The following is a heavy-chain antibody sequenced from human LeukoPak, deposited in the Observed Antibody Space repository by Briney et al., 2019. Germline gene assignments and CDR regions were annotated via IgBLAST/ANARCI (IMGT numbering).Heavy chain of an antibody. CDR2: IIPIFGTA. D-gene: IGHD5-12*01. CDR1: GGTFSSYA. Sequence: SVKVSCKASGGTFSSYAISWVRQAPGQGLEWMGGIIPIFGTANYAQKFQGRVTITADESTSTVYMELSSLRSEDTAVYYCARDRDLYSGYDSSPYYFDYWGQGTLVTVSS. J-gene: IGHJ4*02. CDR3: ARDRDLYSGYDSSPYYFDY. V-gene: IGHV1-69*13.